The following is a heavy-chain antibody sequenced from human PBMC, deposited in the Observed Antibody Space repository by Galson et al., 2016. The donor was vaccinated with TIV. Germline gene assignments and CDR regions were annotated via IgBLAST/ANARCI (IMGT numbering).Heavy chain of an antibody. V-gene: IGHV1-69*04. J-gene: IGHJ1*01. CDR1: GYTFTSYG. CDR2: IIPILGLG. Sequence: SVKVSCKASGYTFTSYGISWVRQAPGQGLEWMGRIIPILGLGSSARKFQGRVTITADKSTTTVYMELSSLRSDDTAVYYCAIYDSSGYYSAEFFQQWGQGTLLIVSS. CDR3: AIYDSSGYYSAEFFQQ. D-gene: IGHD3-22*01.